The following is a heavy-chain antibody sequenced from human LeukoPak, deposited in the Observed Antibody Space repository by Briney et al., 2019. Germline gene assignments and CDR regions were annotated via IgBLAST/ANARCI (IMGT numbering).Heavy chain of an antibody. CDR1: GFTFSSYA. CDR3: AKIDLSGIQSVL. D-gene: IGHD3-10*01. V-gene: IGHV3-23*01. Sequence: PGGSLRLSCAASGFTFSSYAMSWVRQAPGKGLDWVSGISSSGGSTFYADSVKGRFTISRDNSKNTLYLQMNSLRAEDTAVYYCAKIDLSGIQSVLWGQGTMVTVSS. J-gene: IGHJ3*01. CDR2: ISSSGGST.